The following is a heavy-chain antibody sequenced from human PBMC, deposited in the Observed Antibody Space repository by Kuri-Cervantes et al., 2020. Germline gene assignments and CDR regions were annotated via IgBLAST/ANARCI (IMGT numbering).Heavy chain of an antibody. CDR3: AREIAAAGYYFDY. V-gene: IGHV1-8*01. Sequence: ASVKVSCKASGYTFTSYDINWVRQATGQGLKWMGWMNPNSGNTGYAQKLQGRVTMTTDTSTSTAYMELRSLRSDDTAVYYCAREIAAAGYYFDYWGQGTLVTVSS. J-gene: IGHJ4*02. CDR1: GYTFTSYD. D-gene: IGHD6-13*01. CDR2: MNPNSGNT.